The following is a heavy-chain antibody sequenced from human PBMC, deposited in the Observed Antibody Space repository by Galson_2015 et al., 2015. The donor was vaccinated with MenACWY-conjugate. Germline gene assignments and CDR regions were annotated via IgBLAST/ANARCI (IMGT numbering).Heavy chain of an antibody. CDR1: GFTFSDYY. Sequence: SLRLSCAASGFTFSDYYMYWVRQAPGKGLEWVGRIRNKLYSYTTEYAASLKGRLTISRDDSKNSSHLQLNALKTEDTAVYFCARGGRRDNSGYTYAFAYWGQGTLVTVSS. J-gene: IGHJ4*02. V-gene: IGHV3-72*01. CDR2: IRNKLYSYTT. D-gene: IGHD5-18*01. CDR3: ARGGRRDNSGYTYAFAY.